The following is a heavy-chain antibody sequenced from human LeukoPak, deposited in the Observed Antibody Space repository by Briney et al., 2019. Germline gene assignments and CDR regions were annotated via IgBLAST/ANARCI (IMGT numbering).Heavy chain of an antibody. Sequence: ASVKVSCKASGYTFTSYYMHWVRQAPGQGLEWMGIINPSGGSTSYAQKFQGRVTMTRDMSTSTAYMELSSLRSEDTAVYYCARDGGEGRDYDFWSGYFTNHYYYYYYMDVWGKGTTVTVSS. V-gene: IGHV1-46*01. J-gene: IGHJ6*03. CDR1: GYTFTSYY. D-gene: IGHD3-3*01. CDR2: INPSGGST. CDR3: ARDGGEGRDYDFWSGYFTNHYYYYYYMDV.